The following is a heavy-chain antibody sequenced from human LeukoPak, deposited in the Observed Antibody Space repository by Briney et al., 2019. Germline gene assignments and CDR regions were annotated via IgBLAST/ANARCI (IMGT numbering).Heavy chain of an antibody. Sequence: GASVNVSCKASGGTFSSYAISWVRQAPGQGLEWMGGIIPIFGTANYAQKFQGRVTITADESTSTAYMELSSLRSEDTAVYYCARAPRYYYDSRGYYYGMDVWGQGTTVTVSS. CDR2: IIPIFGTA. CDR1: GGTFSSYA. D-gene: IGHD3-22*01. V-gene: IGHV1-69*01. J-gene: IGHJ6*02. CDR3: ARAPRYYYDSRGYYYGMDV.